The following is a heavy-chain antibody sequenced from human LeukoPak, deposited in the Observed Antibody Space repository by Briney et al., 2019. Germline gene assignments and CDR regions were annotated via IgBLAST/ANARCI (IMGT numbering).Heavy chain of an antibody. Sequence: GGSLRLSCAASGFTFSTYGINWVRQAPGKGLEWVSGIGGSGIRLYYADSVKGRFTISRDNSKNTVYLRLSSLTVEDTAEYYCATGSQPRWDYFDYWGQGTLVTVSS. V-gene: IGHV3-23*01. CDR1: GFTFSTYG. J-gene: IGHJ4*02. CDR3: ATGSQPRWDYFDY. D-gene: IGHD1-26*01. CDR2: IGGSGIRL.